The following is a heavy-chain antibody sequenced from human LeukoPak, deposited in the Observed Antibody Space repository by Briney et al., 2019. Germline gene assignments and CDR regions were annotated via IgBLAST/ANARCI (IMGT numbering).Heavy chain of an antibody. Sequence: GGSLRLSCAASGFTFSSYAMHWVRQAPGKGLEWVAVIWYDGSNKYYADSVKGRFTISRDNSKNTLYLQMNSLRAEDTAVYYCARGPYRFGWFDPWGQGTLVTVSS. J-gene: IGHJ5*02. CDR1: GFTFSSYA. V-gene: IGHV3-33*08. CDR3: ARGPYRFGWFDP. D-gene: IGHD1-26*01. CDR2: IWYDGSNK.